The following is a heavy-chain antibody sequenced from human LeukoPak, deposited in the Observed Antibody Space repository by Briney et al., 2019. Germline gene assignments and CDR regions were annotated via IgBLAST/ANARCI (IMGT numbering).Heavy chain of an antibody. CDR1: GYTFTSYY. V-gene: IGHV1-18*04. CDR2: ISAYNGNT. CDR3: ARLIRSSLRLRYFDY. D-gene: IGHD6-6*01. Sequence: RASVKVSCKASGYTFTSYYMHWVRQAPGQGLEWMGWISAYNGNTNYAQKLQGRVTMTTDTSTSTAYMELRSLRSDDTAVYYCARLIRSSLRLRYFDYWGQGTLVTVSS. J-gene: IGHJ4*02.